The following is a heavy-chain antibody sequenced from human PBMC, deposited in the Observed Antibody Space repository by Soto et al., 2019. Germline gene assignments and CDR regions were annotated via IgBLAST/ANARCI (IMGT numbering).Heavy chain of an antibody. V-gene: IGHV1-18*01. CDR2: ISAYNGNT. J-gene: IGHJ4*02. CDR3: ARDYDYIWGSYRLGPYFDY. Sequence: QVQLVQSGAEVKKPGASVKVSCKASGYTFTSYGISWVRQAPGQGLEWMGWISAYNGNTNYAQKLQGRVTMTTDTHTSTAYMELRSLRSDDTAVYYCARDYDYIWGSYRLGPYFDYWGQGTLVTVSS. CDR1: GYTFTSYG. D-gene: IGHD3-16*02.